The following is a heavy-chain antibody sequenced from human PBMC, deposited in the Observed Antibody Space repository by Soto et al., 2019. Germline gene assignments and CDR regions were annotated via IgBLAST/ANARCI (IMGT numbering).Heavy chain of an antibody. CDR2: IKQDGSQK. Sequence: EVHLVESGGDLVQPGGSLRLSCATSGFTFSSPWMTWVRQAPGKGLEWVANIKQDGSQKYYADSVRGRFTISRDYAKNSLYLQMNSLRAEDTAVYYCASQESNEHCLYWGQGTLVTVSS. V-gene: IGHV3-7*01. D-gene: IGHD3-3*02. CDR3: ASQESNEHCLY. J-gene: IGHJ4*02. CDR1: GFTFSSPW.